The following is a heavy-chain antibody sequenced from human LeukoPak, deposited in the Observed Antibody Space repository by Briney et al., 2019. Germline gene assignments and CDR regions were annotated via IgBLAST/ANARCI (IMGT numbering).Heavy chain of an antibody. CDR2: IYYSGST. CDR3: ARHVGNSGSGSYLTYFDY. D-gene: IGHD3-10*01. J-gene: IGHJ4*02. CDR1: GDSISSYY. Sequence: SETLSLTCTVSGDSISSYYWSWIRQPAGKGLEWIGHIYYSGSTHYNPSLKSRVTISVDTSKNQFSLKLSSVTAADTAVYYCARHVGNSGSGSYLTYFDYWGQGTLVTVSS. V-gene: IGHV4-59*08.